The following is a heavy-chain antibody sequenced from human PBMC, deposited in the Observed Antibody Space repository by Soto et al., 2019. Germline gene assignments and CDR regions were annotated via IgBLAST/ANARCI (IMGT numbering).Heavy chain of an antibody. CDR3: ARVGYDGYCSGGSCYSVQGYYYMDV. D-gene: IGHD2-15*01. CDR2: INAGNGNT. V-gene: IGHV1-3*01. J-gene: IGHJ6*03. Sequence: ASVKVSCKASGYTFTSYAMHWVRQAPGQRLEWMGWINAGNGNTKYSQKFQGRVTITRDTSASTAYMELSSLRSEDTAVYYCARVGYDGYCSGGSCYSVQGYYYMDVWGKGTTVTVSS. CDR1: GYTFTSYA.